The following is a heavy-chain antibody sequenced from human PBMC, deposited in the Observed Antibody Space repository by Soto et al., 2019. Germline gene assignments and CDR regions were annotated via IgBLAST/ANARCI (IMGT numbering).Heavy chain of an antibody. V-gene: IGHV3-23*01. J-gene: IGHJ4*02. CDR1: GFTFSNYV. Sequence: GGSLRLSCAASGFTFSNYVMSWVRQAPGTGLEWVSSISGSGGATYYADFVKGRFTISRDNAQNTLYLQINSLRAEDTAVYYCARDNWNSYWGQGTLVTVSS. CDR3: ARDNWNSY. D-gene: IGHD1-1*01. CDR2: ISGSGGAT.